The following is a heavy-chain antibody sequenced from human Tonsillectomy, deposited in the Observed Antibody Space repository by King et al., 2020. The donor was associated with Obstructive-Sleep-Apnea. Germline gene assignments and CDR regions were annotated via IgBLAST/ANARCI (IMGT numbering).Heavy chain of an antibody. D-gene: IGHD6-19*01. V-gene: IGHV1-18*04. Sequence: VQLVESGAEVKKPGASVKVSCKASGYTFTSYGISWVRQAPGQGLEGRGWISAYNGNTNYAQKVQGRVTMTTDTATSTAYMEVRSLRSDDTAVYYCARDSNIAVAGYFDYWGQGTLVTVSS. CDR2: ISAYNGNT. CDR3: ARDSNIAVAGYFDY. J-gene: IGHJ4*02. CDR1: GYTFTSYG.